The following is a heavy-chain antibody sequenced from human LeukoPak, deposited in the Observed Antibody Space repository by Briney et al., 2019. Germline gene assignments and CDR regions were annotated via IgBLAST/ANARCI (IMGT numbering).Heavy chain of an antibody. D-gene: IGHD2-15*01. V-gene: IGHV1-18*01. CDR1: GYTFTIYG. CDR2: ISTYNGDT. CDR3: ARDWYCSGGSCYDCFDP. J-gene: IGHJ5*02. Sequence: ASVKVSCTASGYTFTIYGVSWVRQAPGQGLEWMGWISTYNGDTNYAQKLQGRVTMTTDTSTSTAYMELGSLRSDDTAVYYCARDWYCSGGSCYDCFDPWGQGTLVTVSS.